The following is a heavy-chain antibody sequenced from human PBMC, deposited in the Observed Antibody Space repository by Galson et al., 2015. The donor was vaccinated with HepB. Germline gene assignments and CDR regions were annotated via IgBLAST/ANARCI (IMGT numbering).Heavy chain of an antibody. CDR3: ARDEPVVVVAADS. J-gene: IGHJ4*02. Sequence: SVKVSCKASGYNFGTFGISWVRQAPGQGLEWMGWISGYNGNTKYAQKFQGRVTMTTDTSTNTAYLELRSLTSDDTAMYYCARDEPVVVVAADSWGQGTLVTVSS. V-gene: IGHV1-18*04. CDR2: ISGYNGNT. CDR1: GYNFGTFG. D-gene: IGHD2-15*01.